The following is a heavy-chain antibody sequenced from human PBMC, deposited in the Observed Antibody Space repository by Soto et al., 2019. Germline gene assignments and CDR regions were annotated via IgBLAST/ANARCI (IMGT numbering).Heavy chain of an antibody. CDR3: AGLSVQLDSDAFDI. CDR1: GFTFSSYG. J-gene: IGHJ3*02. V-gene: IGHV3-33*01. CDR2: IWYDGSNK. Sequence: QVQLVESGGGVVQPGRSLRLSCAASGFTFSSYGMHWVRQAPGKGLEWVAVIWYDGSNKYYADSVKGRFTISRDNSKNTLYLQMNSLRAEDTAVYYCAGLSVQLDSDAFDIWGQGTMVTVSS. D-gene: IGHD1-1*01.